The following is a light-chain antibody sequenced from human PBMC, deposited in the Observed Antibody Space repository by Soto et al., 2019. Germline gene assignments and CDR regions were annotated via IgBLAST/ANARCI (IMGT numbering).Light chain of an antibody. Sequence: QSALTQPRSVSGSPGQPVSISCTGTTSDVGSYNYVSWYQQHPGKAPRLMIYDVRKRPSGVPDRFSGSKSGNTASLTISGLRAEDEADYYCCSYAGSYVWVFGGGTKLTVL. V-gene: IGLV2-11*01. CDR2: DVR. CDR3: CSYAGSYVWV. J-gene: IGLJ3*02. CDR1: TSDVGSYNY.